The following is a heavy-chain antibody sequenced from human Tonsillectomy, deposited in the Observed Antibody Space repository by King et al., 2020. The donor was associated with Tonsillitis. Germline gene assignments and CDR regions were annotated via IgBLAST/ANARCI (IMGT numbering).Heavy chain of an antibody. CDR2: ISYDGSNK. Sequence: VQLVQSGGGVVQPGRSLRLSCAASGFTFSSYAMHWVRQAPGKGLEWVALISYDGSNKYYTDSVKGRFIISRDNSKNTLYLQMNSLRDEGTAVSYCARGVGSTSYCDYWGQGTLVTVSS. CDR3: ARGVGSTSYCDY. D-gene: IGHD1-26*01. J-gene: IGHJ4*02. V-gene: IGHV3-30*04. CDR1: GFTFSSYA.